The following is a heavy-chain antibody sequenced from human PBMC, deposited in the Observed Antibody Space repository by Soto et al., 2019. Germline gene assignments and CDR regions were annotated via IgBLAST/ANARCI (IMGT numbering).Heavy chain of an antibody. CDR2: IIPIFGTA. CDR1: GGTFSSYA. J-gene: IGHJ6*02. D-gene: IGHD3-3*01. CDR3: ARDYDFWSGDYTGVYYYGMDV. Sequence: SVKVSCKASGGTFSSYAISWVRQAPGQGLEWMGGIIPIFGTANYAQKFQGRVTITADKSTSTAYMELSSLRSEDTAVYYCARDYDFWSGDYTGVYYYGMDVWGQGTRVTVSS. V-gene: IGHV1-69*06.